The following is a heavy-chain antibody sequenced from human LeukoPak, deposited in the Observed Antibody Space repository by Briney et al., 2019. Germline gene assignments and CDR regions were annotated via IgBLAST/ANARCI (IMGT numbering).Heavy chain of an antibody. D-gene: IGHD4-17*01. CDR1: GFTLGDYS. J-gene: IGHJ4*02. Sequence: GGSLRLSCTASGFTLGDYSMSWFRQAPGKGLEWVGFIRDKAYGGTTEYAASVKGRFTISRDASKSIAYLQMNSLKTEDTAVYYCSSGGTTIDYWGQGTLVTVSS. V-gene: IGHV3-49*03. CDR3: SSGGTTIDY. CDR2: IRDKAYGGTT.